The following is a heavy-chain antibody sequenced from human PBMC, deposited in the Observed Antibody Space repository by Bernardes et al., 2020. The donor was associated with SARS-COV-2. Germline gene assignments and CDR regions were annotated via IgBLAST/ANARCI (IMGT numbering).Heavy chain of an antibody. CDR2: MNEDGSII. D-gene: IGHD2-21*01. J-gene: IGHJ4*02. CDR1: GFSVSAYW. Sequence: GGSLRLSCAASGFSVSAYWMHWVRQAPGEGLVWVSRMNEDGSIINYAESVKGRFTISRDIAGNMVYLQMSSLRAEDTAVYYCARDFGGESDYWGPGTLVTVSS. CDR3: ARDFGGESDY. V-gene: IGHV3-74*01.